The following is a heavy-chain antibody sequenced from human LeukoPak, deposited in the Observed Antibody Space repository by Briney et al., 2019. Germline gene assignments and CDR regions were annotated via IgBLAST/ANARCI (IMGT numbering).Heavy chain of an antibody. CDR3: ARRVEYSSSPGTYYYYYYMDV. J-gene: IGHJ6*03. Sequence: PSETLSLTCTVSGGSISGSSYYWGWIRQPPGKGLEWIGSIYCSGSTYYNPSLKSRVTISVDTSKNQFSLKLSSVTAADTAVYYCARRVEYSSSPGTYYYYYYMDVWGKGTTVTVSS. V-gene: IGHV4-39*01. CDR1: GGSISGSSYY. D-gene: IGHD6-6*01. CDR2: IYCSGST.